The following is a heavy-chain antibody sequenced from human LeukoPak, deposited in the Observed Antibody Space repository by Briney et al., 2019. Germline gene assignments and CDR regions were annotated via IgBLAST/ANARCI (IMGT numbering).Heavy chain of an antibody. J-gene: IGHJ5*02. CDR3: ARARQYSSSWFDP. Sequence: SGGSLRLSCAASGFTFSSYWMSWVRQAPGKGLEWVADIKQDGSEKFYVDSVKGRFTISRDNAKNSLYLQMNSLRAEDTAVYYCARARQYSSSWFDPWGQGTLVTVSS. D-gene: IGHD6-13*01. CDR1: GFTFSSYW. CDR2: IKQDGSEK. V-gene: IGHV3-7*01.